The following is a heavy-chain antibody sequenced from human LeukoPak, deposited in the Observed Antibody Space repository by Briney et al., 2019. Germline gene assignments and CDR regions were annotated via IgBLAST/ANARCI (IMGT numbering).Heavy chain of an antibody. Sequence: PGWSLRLSCAASGFTFSLYWMHWVRQTPGKGLVWVSRLNSDGSVTTYADSVKGRFTISRDNAKNTLYLQMNNLKAEDTALYYCVREYCGGDCYTDFWGQGTLVTVSS. CDR2: LNSDGSVT. D-gene: IGHD2-21*02. CDR3: VREYCGGDCYTDF. V-gene: IGHV3-74*01. CDR1: GFTFSLYW. J-gene: IGHJ4*02.